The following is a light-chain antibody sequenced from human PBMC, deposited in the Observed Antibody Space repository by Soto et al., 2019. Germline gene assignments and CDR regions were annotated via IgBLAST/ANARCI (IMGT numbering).Light chain of an antibody. Sequence: ENVLTQSPGTLSLSPGDSATLSCRASQIVYNGYLAWYQQKPGQPPRLLIFGASTRASGVPDRFSCSESGNDLTLTINSLQPEDFAVDYCRQDCSSPRTFGQGTMVDIK. CDR2: GAS. V-gene: IGKV3-20*01. CDR1: QIVYNGY. CDR3: RQDCSSPRT. J-gene: IGKJ1*01.